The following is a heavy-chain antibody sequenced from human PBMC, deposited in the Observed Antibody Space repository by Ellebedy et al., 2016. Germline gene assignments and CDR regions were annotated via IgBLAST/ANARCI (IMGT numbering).Heavy chain of an antibody. CDR2: ISGSGGST. D-gene: IGHD3-10*01. V-gene: IGHV3-23*01. CDR3: ARAITMVRGAGY. CDR1: GFTFSSYA. Sequence: GESLKISXAASGFTFSSYAMSWVRQAPGKGLEWVSAISGSGGSTYYADSVKGRFTISRDNSKNTLYLQMNSLRAEDTAVYYCARAITMVRGAGYWGQGTLVTVSS. J-gene: IGHJ4*02.